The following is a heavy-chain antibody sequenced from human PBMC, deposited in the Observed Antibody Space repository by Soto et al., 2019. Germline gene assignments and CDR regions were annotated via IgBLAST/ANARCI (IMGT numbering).Heavy chain of an antibody. V-gene: IGHV1-69*08. CDR2: IIPILGIA. CDR3: AREPVGGGDY. CDR1: GGTFSSYT. Sequence: QVQLVQSGAEVKKPGSSVKVSCKASGGTFSSYTISWVRQAPGQGLEWMGRIIPILGIANYAQKFQGRVTITGDKPTSTAHMELSSLRSEGTAVYYCAREPVGGGDYWGQGTVVTVSS. D-gene: IGHD3-16*01. J-gene: IGHJ4*02.